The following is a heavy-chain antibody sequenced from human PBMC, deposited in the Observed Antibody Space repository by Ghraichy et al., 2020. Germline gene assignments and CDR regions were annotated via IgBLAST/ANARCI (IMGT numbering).Heavy chain of an antibody. CDR2: ISGSGGST. V-gene: IGHV3-23*01. CDR3: AKALSALLWFGEFGFYYGMDV. Sequence: GGSLRLSCAASGFTFSSYAMSWVRQAPGKGLEWVSAISGSGGSTYYADSVKGRFTISRDNSKNTLYLQMNSLRAEDTAVYYCAKALSALLWFGEFGFYYGMDVWGQGTTVTVSS. D-gene: IGHD3-10*01. J-gene: IGHJ6*02. CDR1: GFTFSSYA.